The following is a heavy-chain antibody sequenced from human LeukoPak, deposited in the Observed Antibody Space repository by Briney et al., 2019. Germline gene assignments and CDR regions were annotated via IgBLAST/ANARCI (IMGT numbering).Heavy chain of an antibody. CDR2: IYYSGGT. J-gene: IGHJ4*02. D-gene: IGHD3-10*01. CDR3: ARLRSLLWFGELND. V-gene: IGHV4-39*01. CDR1: GGSISSSSYY. Sequence: KPSETLSLTCTVSGGSISSSSYYWGWIRQPPGKGLEWIGSIYYSGGTYYNPSLKSRVTISVDTSKNQFSLKLSSVTAADTAVYYCARLRSLLWFGELNDWGQGTLVTVSS.